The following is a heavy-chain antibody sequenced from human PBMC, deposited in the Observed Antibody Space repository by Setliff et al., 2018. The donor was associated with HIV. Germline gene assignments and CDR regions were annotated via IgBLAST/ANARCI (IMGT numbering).Heavy chain of an antibody. CDR2: IYYTGST. CDR3: ARGGRKDLTDN. J-gene: IGHJ4*02. CDR1: GASISGGAYF. Sequence: LSLTCTVSGASISGGAYFWIWIRQHPGKGLEWMGYIYYTGSTYYNLSLKSRMIISLDTSKSQLFLTLNSVTAADTAIYYCARGGRKDLTDNWGQGTLVTVSS. V-gene: IGHV4-31*03. D-gene: IGHD3-16*01.